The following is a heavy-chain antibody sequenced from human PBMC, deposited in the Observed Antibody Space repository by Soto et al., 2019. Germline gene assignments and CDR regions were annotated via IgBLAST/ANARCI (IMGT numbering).Heavy chain of an antibody. Sequence: ASVNVSCKVSGYTLTELSMHWVRQAPGKGLEWMGGFDPEDGETIYAQKFQGRVTMTEDTSTDTAYMELSSLRSEDTAVYYCARGVNIRYNWNYMAGAAPYYNYYYWEGWGKGTTVTVAS. CDR2: FDPEDGET. CDR3: ARGVNIRYNWNYMAGAAPYYNYYYWEG. V-gene: IGHV1-24*01. J-gene: IGHJ6*03. D-gene: IGHD1-7*01. CDR1: GYTLTELS.